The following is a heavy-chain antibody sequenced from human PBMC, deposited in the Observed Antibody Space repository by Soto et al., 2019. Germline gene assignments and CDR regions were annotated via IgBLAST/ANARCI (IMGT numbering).Heavy chain of an antibody. D-gene: IGHD6-13*01. CDR1: GFTFSRFW. V-gene: IGHV3-74*01. J-gene: IGHJ4*02. Sequence: GGSLRLSCAAYGFTFSRFWMHWVRQAPGKGLVWVSRINTDGSSTTYADSVKGRFTISRDNAKNTLYLQMDSLRAEDTGVYYCTRDPGAYSSTWSFYFDSWGQGTLVTVSS. CDR2: INTDGSST. CDR3: TRDPGAYSSTWSFYFDS.